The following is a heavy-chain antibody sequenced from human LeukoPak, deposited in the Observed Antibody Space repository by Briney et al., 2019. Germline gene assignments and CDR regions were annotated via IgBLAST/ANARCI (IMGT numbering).Heavy chain of an antibody. Sequence: PGGSLRLSCAASGFTFSSYSMNWVRQAPGKGLEWVSAISGSGGSTYYADSVKGRFTISRDNSKNTLYLQMNSLRAEDTAVYYCAKTLYYDFWSGDLFDYWGQGTLVTVSS. CDR2: ISGSGGST. D-gene: IGHD3-3*01. V-gene: IGHV3-23*01. CDR3: AKTLYYDFWSGDLFDY. CDR1: GFTFSSYS. J-gene: IGHJ4*02.